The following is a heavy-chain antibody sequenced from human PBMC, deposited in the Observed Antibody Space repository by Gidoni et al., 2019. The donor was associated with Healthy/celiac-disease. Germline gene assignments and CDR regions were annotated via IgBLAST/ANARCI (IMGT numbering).Heavy chain of an antibody. CDR3: ARETPHGRQDY. Sequence: QLQLQESGPGLVKPSETLSLTCTVSGGSISSSSYYWGWIRQPPGKGLEWIGSIYYSGSTYYNPSLKSRVTISVDTSKNQFSLKLSSVTAADTAVYYCARETPHGRQDYWGQGTLVTVSS. J-gene: IGHJ4*02. CDR1: GGSISSSSYY. D-gene: IGHD2-15*01. V-gene: IGHV4-39*07. CDR2: IYYSGST.